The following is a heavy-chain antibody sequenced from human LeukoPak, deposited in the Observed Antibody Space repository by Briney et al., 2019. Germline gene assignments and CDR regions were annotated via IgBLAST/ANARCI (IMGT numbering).Heavy chain of an antibody. CDR3: ARAPPYDFWSLYNWFDP. CDR2: INHSGST. Sequence: SETLSLTCAVYGGSFSGYYWSGLRQPPGKGLEWIGEINHSGSTNYNPSLKSRVTISVDTSKNQFSLKLSSVTAADTAVYYCARAPPYDFWSLYNWFDPWGQGTLVTVSS. J-gene: IGHJ5*02. V-gene: IGHV4-34*01. D-gene: IGHD3-3*01. CDR1: GGSFSGYY.